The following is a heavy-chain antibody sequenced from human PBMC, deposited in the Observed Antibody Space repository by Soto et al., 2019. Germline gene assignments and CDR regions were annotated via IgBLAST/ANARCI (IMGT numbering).Heavy chain of an antibody. CDR3: ARHRAMVRGVRLIDY. Sequence: QLQLQESGPGLVKPSETLSLTCTVSGGSISSSSYYWGWIRQPPGKGLEWIGSIYYSGSTYYNPSLKSRVTISVDTSKNQFSLKLSSVTAADTAVYYCARHRAMVRGVRLIDYWGQGTLVTVSS. D-gene: IGHD3-10*01. CDR2: IYYSGST. CDR1: GGSISSSSYY. J-gene: IGHJ4*02. V-gene: IGHV4-39*01.